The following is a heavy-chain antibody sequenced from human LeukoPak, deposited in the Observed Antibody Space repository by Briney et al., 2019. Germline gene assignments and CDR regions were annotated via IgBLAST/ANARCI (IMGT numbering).Heavy chain of an antibody. V-gene: IGHV3-23*01. CDR3: ARSLIAAAGSRAGFLGY. CDR1: GFTFSSYA. D-gene: IGHD6-13*01. Sequence: GGSLRLSCAASGFTFSSYAMSWVRQAPGKGLEWVSAISGSGGSTYYADSVKGRFTISRDNSKNTLYLQMNSLRAEDTALYYCARSLIAAAGSRAGFLGYWGQGTLVTVSS. CDR2: ISGSGGST. J-gene: IGHJ4*02.